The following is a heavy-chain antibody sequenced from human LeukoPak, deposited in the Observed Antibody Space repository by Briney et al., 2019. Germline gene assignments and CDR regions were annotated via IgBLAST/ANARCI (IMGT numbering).Heavy chain of an antibody. J-gene: IGHJ6*03. V-gene: IGHV3-48*01. Sequence: GGSLRLSCVASGFTFSTYWMSWVRQAPGKGLEWVSYISSSSSVIYYADSVKGRFTISRDNAKNSLYLQLNSLRAEDTAVYYCARSQGSYYYYYMDVWGKGTTVTVSS. D-gene: IGHD1-26*01. CDR1: GFTFSTYW. CDR3: ARSQGSYYYYYMDV. CDR2: ISSSSSVI.